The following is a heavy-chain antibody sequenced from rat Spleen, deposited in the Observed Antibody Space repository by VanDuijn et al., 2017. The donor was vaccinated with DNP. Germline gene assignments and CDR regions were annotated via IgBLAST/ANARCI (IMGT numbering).Heavy chain of an antibody. D-gene: IGHD4-3*01. Sequence: EVQLVESGGGSVQPGRSLKLSCAASGLTFSDHAMAWVRQAPKKGLEWVATIAYEGSGTHYGDSVRGRFTISRDYARSTLYLQMDSLRSEETATYYCARHMDSGPYYAMDAWGQGTSVTVSS. J-gene: IGHJ4*01. CDR2: IAYEGSGT. V-gene: IGHV5-7*01. CDR1: GLTFSDHA. CDR3: ARHMDSGPYYAMDA.